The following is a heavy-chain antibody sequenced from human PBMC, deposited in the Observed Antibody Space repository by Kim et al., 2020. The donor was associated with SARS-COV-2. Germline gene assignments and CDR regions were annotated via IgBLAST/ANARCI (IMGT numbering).Heavy chain of an antibody. Sequence: GGSLRLSCAASGFTFSSYSMNWVRQAPGKGLEWVSSISSSSSYIYYADSVKGRFTISRDNAKNSLYLQMNSLRGEDTAVYYCARDAGLFGEFMNTFGGGGAYGMDVWGQGTTVTVSS. CDR2: ISSSSSYI. D-gene: IGHD3-16*01. CDR1: GFTFSSYS. V-gene: IGHV3-21*01. J-gene: IGHJ6*02. CDR3: ARDAGLFGEFMNTFGGGGAYGMDV.